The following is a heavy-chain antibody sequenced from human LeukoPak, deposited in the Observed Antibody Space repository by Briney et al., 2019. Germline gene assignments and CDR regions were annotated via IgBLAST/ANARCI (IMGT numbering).Heavy chain of an antibody. Sequence: EYIGRINHSGSTDYNPSLKSRVTISVVTSKNQFSLKLSSVSAADTAVYYCAREREGYFDLWGRGTLVTVSS. J-gene: IGHJ2*01. CDR3: AREREGYFDL. V-gene: IGHV4-34*01. CDR2: INHSGST.